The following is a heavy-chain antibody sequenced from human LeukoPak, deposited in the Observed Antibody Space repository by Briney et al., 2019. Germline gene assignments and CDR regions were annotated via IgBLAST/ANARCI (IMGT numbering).Heavy chain of an antibody. CDR3: PRASYSYDINGWVPFDY. D-gene: IGHD3-22*01. J-gene: IGHJ4*02. CDR2: IDASGTT. V-gene: IGHV4-61*02. Sequence: SETLSLTCTVSGNSISSGDNYWSWIRQPAGKGLECIGRIDASGTTNYNPSLKSRVTITGDTSKNQFSLRLSAVTAADTAVYYCPRASYSYDINGWVPFDYWGQRPLVTVSS. CDR1: GNSISSGDNY.